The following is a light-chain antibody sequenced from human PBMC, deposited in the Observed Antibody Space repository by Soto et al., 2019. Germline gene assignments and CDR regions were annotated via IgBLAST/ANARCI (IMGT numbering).Light chain of an antibody. CDR1: SSDVGGYNY. CDR2: DVI. V-gene: IGLV2-14*03. J-gene: IGLJ2*01. Sequence: QSALTQPASVSGSPGQSITISCTGTSSDVGGYNYVSWYQQHPGKAPKLMIYDVINRPSGVSNRFSGSKSGNSASLTISGLQAEHEADYYCSSYTRSSTNVVFGAGTKLTVL. CDR3: SSYTRSSTNVV.